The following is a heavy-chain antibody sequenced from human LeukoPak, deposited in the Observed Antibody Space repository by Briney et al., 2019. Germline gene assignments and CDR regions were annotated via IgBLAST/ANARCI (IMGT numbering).Heavy chain of an antibody. V-gene: IGHV3-11*05. J-gene: IGHJ6*02. D-gene: IGHD6-13*01. CDR2: INGRGNYV. CDR1: GFTFSDYF. Sequence: GGSLRLSCAASGFTFSDYFMSWVRQAPGKGLEWLSYINGRGNYVDYAESLKGRITISRDNAKNSLYLQMNSLRAEDTAVYYCARETAAAYYYYGMDVWGQGTTVTVSS. CDR3: ARETAAAYYYYGMDV.